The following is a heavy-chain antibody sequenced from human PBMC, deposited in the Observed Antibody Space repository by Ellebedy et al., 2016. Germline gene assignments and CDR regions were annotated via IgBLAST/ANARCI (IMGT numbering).Heavy chain of an antibody. V-gene: IGHV1-24*01. Sequence: ASVKVSCKASGYTFTSYGISWVRQAPGKELEWMGGFDPEDGETIYAQKFQGRVTMTEDTSTDTAYMELSSLRSEDTAVYYCATDPTGDYGFDYWGQGTLVTVSS. D-gene: IGHD4-17*01. CDR3: ATDPTGDYGFDY. CDR2: FDPEDGET. CDR1: GYTFTSYG. J-gene: IGHJ4*02.